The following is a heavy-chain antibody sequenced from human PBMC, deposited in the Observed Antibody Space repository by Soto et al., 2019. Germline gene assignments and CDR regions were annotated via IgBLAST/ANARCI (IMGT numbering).Heavy chain of an antibody. V-gene: IGHV3-30-3*01. CDR1: GFTFSSYA. Sequence: GSLRLSCAASGFTFSSYAMHWVRQAPGKGLEWVAVISYDGSNKYYADSVKGRFTISRDNSKNTLYLQMNSLRAEDTAVYYCARDHIVLMVYAFDYWGQGTLVTVSS. J-gene: IGHJ4*02. D-gene: IGHD2-8*01. CDR2: ISYDGSNK. CDR3: ARDHIVLMVYAFDY.